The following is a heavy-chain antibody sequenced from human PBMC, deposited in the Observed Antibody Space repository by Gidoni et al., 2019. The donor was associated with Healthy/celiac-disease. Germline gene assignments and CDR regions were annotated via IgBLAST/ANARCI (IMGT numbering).Heavy chain of an antibody. CDR2: ISPIIGTA. J-gene: IGHJ5*02. V-gene: IGHV1-69*01. D-gene: IGHD6-13*01. Sequence: QGQLVQSGAEVKTPGSSVKVSCKASGGTFSSSGISWVRQAPGQGLEWMGGISPIIGTANYAQKCQGRVTITADESMSIANRELSSLRSEDTAVYYCARESSGIAAAGNWFDLWGQGTLVTVSS. CDR3: ARESSGIAAAGNWFDL. CDR1: GGTFSSSG.